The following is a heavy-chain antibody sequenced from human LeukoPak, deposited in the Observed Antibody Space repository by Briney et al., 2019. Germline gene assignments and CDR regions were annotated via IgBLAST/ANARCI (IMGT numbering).Heavy chain of an antibody. J-gene: IGHJ4*02. CDR3: AKDPNWGSFSDY. CDR1: GSTFSSYA. CDR2: ISGSGGST. D-gene: IGHD7-27*01. V-gene: IGHV3-23*01. Sequence: GGSLRLSCAASGSTFSSYAMSWVRQAPGKGLEWVSAISGSGGSTYYADSVKGRFTISRDNSKNTLYLQMNSLRAEDTAVYYCAKDPNWGSFSDYWGQGTLVTVSS.